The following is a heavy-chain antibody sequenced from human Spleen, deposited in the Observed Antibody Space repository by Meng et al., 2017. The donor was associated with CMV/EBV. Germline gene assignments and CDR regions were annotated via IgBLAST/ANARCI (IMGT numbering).Heavy chain of an antibody. J-gene: IGHJ5*02. CDR3: AREGYFVRFDP. Sequence: CTVSGGSISSTSYYWGWIRQPPGKGLEWIGNIYYGGSTHYNPSLKSRVTISVDTSKNQFSLKLSSVTAADTAVYYCAREGYFVRFDPWGQGTLVTVSS. V-gene: IGHV4-39*07. CDR1: GGSISSTSYY. D-gene: IGHD3-9*01. CDR2: IYYGGST.